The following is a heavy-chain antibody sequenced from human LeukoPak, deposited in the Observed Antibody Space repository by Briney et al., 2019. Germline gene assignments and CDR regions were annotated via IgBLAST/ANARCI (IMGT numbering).Heavy chain of an antibody. CDR1: GFTFSSYW. CDR2: IKQDGSEK. CDR3: ARGGIAARRIRPGYYYFDY. Sequence: PGGSLRLSCAASGFTFSSYWMSWVRQAPGKGLEWVANIKQDGSEKYYVDSVKGRFTISRDNAKNSLYLQMNSLRAEDTAAYYCARGGIAARRIRPGYYYFDYWGQGTLVTVSS. J-gene: IGHJ4*02. V-gene: IGHV3-7*01. D-gene: IGHD6-6*01.